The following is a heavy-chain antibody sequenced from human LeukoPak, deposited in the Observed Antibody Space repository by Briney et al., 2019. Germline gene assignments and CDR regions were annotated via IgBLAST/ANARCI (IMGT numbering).Heavy chain of an antibody. CDR3: ARHGFPVVPAAIRSEY. J-gene: IGHJ4*02. Sequence: PSETLSLTCTVSGGSISSSSYYWGWIRQPPGKGLEWIGSIYYSGSTYYNPSLKSRVTISVDTSKNQFSLKLSSVTAADTAVYYCARHGFPVVPAAIRSEYWGQGTLVTVSS. V-gene: IGHV4-39*01. D-gene: IGHD2-2*01. CDR2: IYYSGST. CDR1: GGSISSSSYY.